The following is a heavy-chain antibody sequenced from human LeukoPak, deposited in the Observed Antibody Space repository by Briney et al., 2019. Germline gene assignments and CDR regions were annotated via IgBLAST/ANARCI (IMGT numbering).Heavy chain of an antibody. CDR2: FDPEDGET. V-gene: IGHV1-24*01. D-gene: IGHD2-15*01. CDR1: GYTLTELS. Sequence: GASVKVSCKVSGYTLTELSMHWVRQAPGKGLEWMGGFDPEDGETIYAQKFQGRVTMTEDTSTDTAYMELSSLRSEDTAVYYCAKVEYCSGGSCSGGVYWGQGTLVTVSS. J-gene: IGHJ4*02. CDR3: AKVEYCSGGSCSGGVY.